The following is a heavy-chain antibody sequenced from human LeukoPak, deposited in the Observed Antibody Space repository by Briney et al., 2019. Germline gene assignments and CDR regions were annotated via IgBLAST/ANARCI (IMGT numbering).Heavy chain of an antibody. CDR1: GYSISSGYY. D-gene: IGHD4-11*01. V-gene: IGHV4-38-2*02. CDR2: IYHSGST. CDR3: ASLRERSYYARGFDY. Sequence: SETLSLTCTVSGYSISSGYYWGWIRQPPGKGLEWIGSIYHSGSTYYNPSLKSRVTISVDTSKNQFSLKLSSVTAADTAVYYCASLRERSYYARGFDYWGQGTLVTVSS. J-gene: IGHJ4*02.